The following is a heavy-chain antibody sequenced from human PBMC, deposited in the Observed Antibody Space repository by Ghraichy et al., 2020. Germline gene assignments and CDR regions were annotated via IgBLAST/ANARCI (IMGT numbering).Heavy chain of an antibody. CDR3: AKDGMNLVATID. J-gene: IGHJ4*02. D-gene: IGHD5-12*01. CDR2: ISGSGGST. Sequence: GESLNISCAASGFTFSSYAMSWVRQAPGKGLEWVSAISGSGGSTYYADSVKGRFTISRDNSKNTLYLQMNSLRAEDTAVYYCAKDGMNLVATIDWGQGTLVTVSS. CDR1: GFTFSSYA. V-gene: IGHV3-23*01.